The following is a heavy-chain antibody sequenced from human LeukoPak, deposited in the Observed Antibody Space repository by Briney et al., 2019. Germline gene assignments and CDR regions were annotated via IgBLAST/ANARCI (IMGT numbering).Heavy chain of an antibody. V-gene: IGHV4-39*01. J-gene: IGHJ5*02. CDR2: IYYSGSS. CDR1: GGSISSSSYY. CDR3: ARRGIAAAGYNWFDP. D-gene: IGHD6-13*01. Sequence: SETLSLTCTVSGGSISSSSYYWGWIRQPPGKGLEWIGSIYYSGSSYYNPSLKSRVTISVDTSKNQFSLKLSSVTAADTAVYYCARRGIAAAGYNWFDPWDQGTLVTVSS.